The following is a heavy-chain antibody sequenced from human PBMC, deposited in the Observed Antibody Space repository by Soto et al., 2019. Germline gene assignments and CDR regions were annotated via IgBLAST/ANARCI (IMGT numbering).Heavy chain of an antibody. Sequence: GGSLRLSCAASGFTFSSYAMSWVRQAPGKGLEWVSAISGSGGSTYYADSVKGRFTISRDNSKNTLYLQMNSLRAEDTAVYYCAKDTSRRYCTKGVCYYFAYWGQGTLVTV. CDR3: AKDTSRRYCTKGVCYYFAY. D-gene: IGHD2-8*01. CDR2: ISGSGGST. V-gene: IGHV3-23*01. J-gene: IGHJ4*02. CDR1: GFTFSSYA.